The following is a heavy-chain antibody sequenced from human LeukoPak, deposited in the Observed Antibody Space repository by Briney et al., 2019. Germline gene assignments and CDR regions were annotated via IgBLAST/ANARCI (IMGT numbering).Heavy chain of an antibody. CDR3: ARGADWLLFDS. Sequence: GASVKVSCKVSGYTLTELSMHWVRQAPGKGLEWMGGFDPEDGETIYAQKFQGRVTMTTDRSTNTGYMELRSLTSDDTAVYYCARGADWLLFDSWGQGTLVTVSS. D-gene: IGHD3/OR15-3a*01. J-gene: IGHJ4*02. V-gene: IGHV1-24*01. CDR2: FDPEDGET. CDR1: GYTLTELS.